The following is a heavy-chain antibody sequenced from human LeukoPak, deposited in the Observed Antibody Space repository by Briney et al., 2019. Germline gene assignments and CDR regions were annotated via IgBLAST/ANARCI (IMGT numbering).Heavy chain of an antibody. J-gene: IGHJ4*02. CDR1: GFTFSYYY. Sequence: GGSLRLSCAASGFTFSYYYMSWIRQAPGKGLEWVANIKQDGNEKYYADFVKGRFTISRDNGKNSLDLQMNSLRADDTAVYYCARDTLGEGEDANYAVYYFDYWGQGTVVTVSS. V-gene: IGHV3-7*01. CDR3: ARDTLGEGEDANYAVYYFDY. CDR2: IKQDGNEK. D-gene: IGHD4/OR15-4a*01.